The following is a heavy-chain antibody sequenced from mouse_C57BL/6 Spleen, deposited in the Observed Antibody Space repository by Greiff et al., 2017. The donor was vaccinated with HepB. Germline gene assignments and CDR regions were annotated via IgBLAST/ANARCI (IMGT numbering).Heavy chain of an antibody. CDR3: ARDNWDYFGD. V-gene: IGHV1-53*01. Sequence: QVHVKQSGTELVKPGASVKLSCKASGYTFTSYWMHWVKQRPGQGLEWIGNINPSNGGTNYNEKFKSKSTLTVDKSSSTAYMQLSSLTSEDSAVYYCARDNWDYFGDWGQGTTLTVSS. J-gene: IGHJ2*01. CDR1: GYTFTSYW. CDR2: INPSNGGT. D-gene: IGHD4-1*01.